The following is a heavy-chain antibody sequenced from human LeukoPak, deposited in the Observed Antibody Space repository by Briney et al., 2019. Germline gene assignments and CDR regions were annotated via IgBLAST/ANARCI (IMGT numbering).Heavy chain of an antibody. J-gene: IGHJ6*04. CDR3: AELGITMIGGV. CDR2: ISSNNSTI. V-gene: IGHV3-48*03. D-gene: IGHD3-10*02. Sequence: GGSLRLSCAGSGFTFSSYDMNWVRQAPGKGLEWVSYISSNNSTIYYADSVKGRFTISRDNAKNSLYLQMNSLRAEDTAVYYCAELGITMIGGVWGKGTTVTISS. CDR1: GFTFSSYD.